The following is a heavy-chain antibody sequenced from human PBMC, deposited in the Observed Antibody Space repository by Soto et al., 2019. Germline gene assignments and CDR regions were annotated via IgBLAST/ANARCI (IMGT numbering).Heavy chain of an antibody. CDR2: IRSKAYGGTT. D-gene: IGHD3-22*01. V-gene: IGHV3-49*03. J-gene: IGHJ3*02. CDR3: TRVSETYYYDSSGYLGAFDI. Sequence: GESLKISCTASVFTFGDYAMSWFRQAPGKGLEWVGFIRSKAYGGTTEYAASVKGRFTISRDDSKSIAYLQMNSLKTEDTAVYYCTRVSETYYYDSSGYLGAFDIWGQGTMVTVSS. CDR1: VFTFGDYA.